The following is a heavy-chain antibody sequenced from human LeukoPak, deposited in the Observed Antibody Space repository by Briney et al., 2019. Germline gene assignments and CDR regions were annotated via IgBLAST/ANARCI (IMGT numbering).Heavy chain of an antibody. CDR2: ISSSSSTI. J-gene: IGHJ5*02. CDR3: ARGKSWYYYDSSGRGGWFDP. CDR1: GFTFSSYS. D-gene: IGHD3-22*01. V-gene: IGHV3-48*01. Sequence: PGGSLRLSCAASGFTFSSYSMNWVRQAPGKGLEWVSYISSSSSTIYYADSVKGRFTISRDNAKNSLYLQMNSLRAEDTAVYYCARGKSWYYYDSSGRGGWFDPWGQGTLVTVSP.